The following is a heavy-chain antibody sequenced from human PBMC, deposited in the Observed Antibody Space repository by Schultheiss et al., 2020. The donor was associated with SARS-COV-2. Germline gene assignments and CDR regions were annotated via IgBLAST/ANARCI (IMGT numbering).Heavy chain of an antibody. D-gene: IGHD6-19*01. CDR3: ARGPDSRGWYNFDY. J-gene: IGHJ4*02. V-gene: IGHV4-34*01. Sequence: SQTLSLTCAVYGGSFSGYYWSWIRQPPGKGLEWIGEINHSGSTNYNPSLKSRVTISVDTSKNQFSLKLSSVTAADTAVYYCARGPDSRGWYNFDYWGQGTLVTVSS. CDR1: GGSFSGYY. CDR2: INHSGST.